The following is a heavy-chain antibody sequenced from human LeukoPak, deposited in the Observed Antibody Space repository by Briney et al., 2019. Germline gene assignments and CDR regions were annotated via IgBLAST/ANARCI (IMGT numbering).Heavy chain of an antibody. CDR3: ARGPRARGYYYYYYYMDV. CDR1: GGSFSGYY. J-gene: IGHJ6*03. Sequence: PSETLSLTCAVYGGSFSGYYWSWIRQPPGKGLEWIGEINHSGSTNYNPSLKSRVTISVDTSKNQFSLKLSSVTAADTAVYYCARGPRARGYYYYYYYMDVWGKGTTVTVSS. CDR2: INHSGST. D-gene: IGHD1-26*01. V-gene: IGHV4-34*01.